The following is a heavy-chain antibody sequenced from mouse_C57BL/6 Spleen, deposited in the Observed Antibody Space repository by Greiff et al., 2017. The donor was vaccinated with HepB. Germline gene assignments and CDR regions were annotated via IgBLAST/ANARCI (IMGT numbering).Heavy chain of an antibody. V-gene: IGHV1-42*01. Sequence: VQLQQSGPELVKPGASVKISCKASGYSFTGYYMNWVKQSPEKSLEWIGEINPSTGGTNYNQKFKAKATLTVDKSASTAYMQLKSLTSEDSAVYYCAKGGGIGSWYFDVWGTGTTVTVSS. D-gene: IGHD2-14*01. CDR3: AKGGGIGSWYFDV. J-gene: IGHJ1*03. CDR1: GYSFTGYY. CDR2: INPSTGGT.